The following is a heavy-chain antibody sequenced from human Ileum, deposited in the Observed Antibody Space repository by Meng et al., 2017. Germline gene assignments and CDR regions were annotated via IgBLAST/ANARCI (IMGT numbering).Heavy chain of an antibody. Sequence: ASVKVSCKASGYTFTYYYLHWLRQAPGQGREWLGSINPEDGGPNLAPKFRGRVTMTRDTSISTVYMELSWLRSDDTAVYYCARGPNHGAFDIWGQGTMVTVSS. CDR1: GYTFTYYY. CDR2: INPEDGGP. V-gene: IGHV1-2*02. J-gene: IGHJ3*02. CDR3: ARGPNHGAFDI.